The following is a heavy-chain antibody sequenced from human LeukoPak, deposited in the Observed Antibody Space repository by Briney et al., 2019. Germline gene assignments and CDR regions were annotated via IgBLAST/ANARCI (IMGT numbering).Heavy chain of an antibody. V-gene: IGHV3-48*01. D-gene: IGHD1-26*01. CDR1: GFTFSSYS. CDR3: ARSSGSSPGAFDY. CDR2: ISSSSTI. J-gene: IGHJ4*02. Sequence: GGSLRLSCAASGFTFSSYSMNWVRQAPGKGLEWVSYISSSSTIYYADSVKGRFTISRDNAKNSLYLQMNSLRAEDTAVYYCARSSGSSPGAFDYWGQGTLVTVSS.